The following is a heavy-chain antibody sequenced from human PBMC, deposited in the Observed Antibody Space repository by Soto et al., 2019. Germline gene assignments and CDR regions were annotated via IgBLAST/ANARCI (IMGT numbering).Heavy chain of an antibody. Sequence: SETLSLTCTVSGGSISSYYWSWIRQPPGKGLEWIGYIYHSGSTYYNPSLKSRVTISVDRSKNQFSLKLSSVTAADTAVYYCASGRGYSYGSFDYWGQGTLVTVSS. V-gene: IGHV4-59*12. CDR1: GGSISSYY. D-gene: IGHD5-18*01. J-gene: IGHJ4*02. CDR2: IYHSGST. CDR3: ASGRGYSYGSFDY.